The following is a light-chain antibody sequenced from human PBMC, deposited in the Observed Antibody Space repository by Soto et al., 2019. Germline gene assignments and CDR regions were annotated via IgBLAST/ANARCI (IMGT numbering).Light chain of an antibody. J-gene: IGLJ2*01. V-gene: IGLV2-11*01. CDR3: CSYAGTYTFDVV. CDR2: DVR. CDR1: SSVVGGFSY. Sequence: QSALTQPRSVSGSPGQSVTISCTGSSSVVGGFSYVSWYQQHPGKAPKLLIYDVRKRPSGVPDRFSGSQSGNTASLTISGLQAEDEADYYCCSYAGTYTFDVVFGGGTKLTVL.